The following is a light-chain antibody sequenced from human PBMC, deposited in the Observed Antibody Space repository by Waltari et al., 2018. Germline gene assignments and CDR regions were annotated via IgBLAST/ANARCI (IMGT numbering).Light chain of an antibody. J-gene: IGKJ4*01. V-gene: IGKV3-20*01. CDR1: QSVSSSY. CDR3: QQYGSSPLT. Sequence: EIVLTQSPGTLPLSSGERATPSCRASQSVSSSYLAWYQQKPGQAPRLLTYGASSRATGIPDRFSGSGSGTDFTLTISRLEPEDFAVYYCQQYGSSPLTFGGGTKVEIK. CDR2: GAS.